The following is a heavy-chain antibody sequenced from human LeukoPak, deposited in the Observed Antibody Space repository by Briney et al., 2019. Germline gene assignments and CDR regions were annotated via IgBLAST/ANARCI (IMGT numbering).Heavy chain of an antibody. CDR1: GYTFTSYG. V-gene: IGHV1-18*01. CDR3: ARDRGYYDSSGYI. D-gene: IGHD3-22*01. CDR2: ISTSNGNT. J-gene: IGHJ4*02. Sequence: ASVKVSCKASGYTFTSYGISWVRQAPGQGLEWMGWISTSNGNTNYAQKFQGRVTMTTDTSTSTAYMELRSLRSDDTAVYYCARDRGYYDSSGYIWGQGTLVTVSS.